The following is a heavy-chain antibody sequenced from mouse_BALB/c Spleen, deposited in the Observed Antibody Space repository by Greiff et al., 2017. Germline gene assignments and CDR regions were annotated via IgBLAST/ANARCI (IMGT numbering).Heavy chain of an antibody. CDR2: ISSGSSTI. D-gene: IGHD2-4*01. CDR1: GFTFSSFG. V-gene: IGHV5-17*02. J-gene: IGHJ4*01. CDR3: ARWGLHYAMDY. Sequence: EVKLMESGGGLVQPGGSRKLSCAASGFTFSSFGMHWVRQAPEKGLEWVAYISSGSSTIYYADTVKGRFTISRDNPKNTLFLQMTSLRSEDTAMYYCARWGLHYAMDYWGQGTSVTVSS.